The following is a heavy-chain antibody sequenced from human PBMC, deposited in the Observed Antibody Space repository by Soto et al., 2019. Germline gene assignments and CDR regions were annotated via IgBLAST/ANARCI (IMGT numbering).Heavy chain of an antibody. CDR2: ISGSSDNI. CDR3: VRDYYDTSGYPNTFDM. J-gene: IGHJ3*02. Sequence: GGSLRLSCAASGFIFSDYFMSWIRQAPGKGLEWVSFISGSSDNIKYADSVKGRFTIPRDNAKNSLYLDLTRLRAEDTAVYFCVRDYYDTSGYPNTFDMWGQGTMVTVSS. D-gene: IGHD3-22*01. CDR1: GFIFSDYF. V-gene: IGHV3-11*06.